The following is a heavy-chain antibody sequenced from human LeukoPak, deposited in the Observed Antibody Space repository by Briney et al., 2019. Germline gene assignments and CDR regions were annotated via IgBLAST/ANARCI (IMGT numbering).Heavy chain of an antibody. J-gene: IGHJ4*02. CDR3: AKVSRVAAQNEQ. Sequence: GGSLRLSCAASGFTFRSYGMHWVRQAPGKGLEWVAVISYDGSNKYYADSVKGRFTISRDNSKNTLYLQMNSLRVEDTAVYYCAKVSRVAAQNEQWGQGTLVTVSS. V-gene: IGHV3-30*18. D-gene: IGHD6-19*01. CDR1: GFTFRSYG. CDR2: ISYDGSNK.